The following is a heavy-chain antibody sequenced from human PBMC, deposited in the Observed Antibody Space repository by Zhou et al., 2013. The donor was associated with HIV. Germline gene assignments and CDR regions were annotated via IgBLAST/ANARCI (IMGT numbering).Heavy chain of an antibody. Sequence: QVQLVQSGAEVKKPGSSVKVSCKASGYTFTSYAMHWVRQAPGQRLEWMGWINAGNGNTKYSQKFQGRVTITRDTSASTAYMELSSLRSEDTAVYYCASITGTTFSAFDIWAKGQWSPSLQ. V-gene: IGHV1-3*01. CDR2: INAGNGNT. CDR1: GYTFTSYA. CDR3: ASITGTTFSAFDI. J-gene: IGHJ3*02. D-gene: IGHD1-7*01.